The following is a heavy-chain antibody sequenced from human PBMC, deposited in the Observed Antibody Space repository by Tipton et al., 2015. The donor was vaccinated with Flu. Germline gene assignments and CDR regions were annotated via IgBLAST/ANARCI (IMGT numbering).Heavy chain of an antibody. D-gene: IGHD3-16*01. V-gene: IGHV3-23*01. J-gene: IGHJ2*01. CDR3: AKSRGGWSFDL. CDR2: IGDNGGST. CDR1: GLTLSSYD. Sequence: LSLTCAASGLTLSSYDMSWVRQAPRKGLEWVSAIGDNGGSTYADSVKGRFTISRDNSKNTLYLQMNSLRVEDTAVYYCAKSRGGWSFDLWGRGTLVTVSS.